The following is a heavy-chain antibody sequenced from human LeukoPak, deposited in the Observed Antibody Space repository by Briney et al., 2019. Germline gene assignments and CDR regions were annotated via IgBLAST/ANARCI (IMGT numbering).Heavy chain of an antibody. J-gene: IGHJ4*02. CDR2: ISSSGTAI. CDR3: ARESPSYGGNVFDY. D-gene: IGHD4-23*01. CDR1: GFTFNNYS. V-gene: IGHV3-48*04. Sequence: GGSLGLSCAASGFTFNNYSMNWVRQAPGKGLEWVSYISSSGTAIYYADSVKGRFTISRDNAKNSLYLQMNSLRAEDTAVYYCARESPSYGGNVFDYWGQGTLVTVSS.